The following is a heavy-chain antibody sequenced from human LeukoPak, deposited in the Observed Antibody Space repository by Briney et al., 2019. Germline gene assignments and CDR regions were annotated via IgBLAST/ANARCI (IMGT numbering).Heavy chain of an antibody. CDR1: GFTFDDYG. J-gene: IGHJ3*02. CDR3: ARAPNWNYATGDAFDI. V-gene: IGHV3-20*04. CDR2: INWNGGST. D-gene: IGHD1-7*01. Sequence: GGSLRLSCAASGFTFDDYGMSWVRQAPGKGLEWVSGINWNGGSTGYADSVKGRFTISRDNAKNSLYLQMNSLRAEDTALYYCARAPNWNYATGDAFDIWGQGTMVTVSS.